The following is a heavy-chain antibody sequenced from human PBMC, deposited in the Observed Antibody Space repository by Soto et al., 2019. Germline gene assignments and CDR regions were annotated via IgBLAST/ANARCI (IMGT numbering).Heavy chain of an antibody. D-gene: IGHD1-1*01. J-gene: IGHJ5*02. CDR3: ARGFATGTRPWFDP. Sequence: SETLSLTCTVSGGSISNYYWSWIRQPPGKGLEWIGYIYYSGSSSYNPSLKSRVIISVDTSKNQFSLELSSVTAADTAVYYCARGFATGTRPWFDPWGQGTLVTVSS. V-gene: IGHV4-59*01. CDR2: IYYSGSS. CDR1: GGSISNYY.